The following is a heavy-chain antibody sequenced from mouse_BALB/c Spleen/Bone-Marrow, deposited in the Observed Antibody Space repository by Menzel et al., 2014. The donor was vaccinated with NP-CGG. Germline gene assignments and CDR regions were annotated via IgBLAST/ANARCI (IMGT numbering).Heavy chain of an antibody. V-gene: IGHV1-54*01. D-gene: IGHD4-1*01. J-gene: IGHJ4*01. CDR1: GYAFTDYL. Sequence: QVQLQQSGAELVRPGTSVKVSCKASGYAFTDYLMEWLKQRPGQGLEWIGVINPGSGSTNYNEKFRGKATLTADKSSSTAYMQLSSLTSDDSAVYFCARCLTGTSALDFWGQGTSVTVSS. CDR3: ARCLTGTSALDF. CDR2: INPGSGST.